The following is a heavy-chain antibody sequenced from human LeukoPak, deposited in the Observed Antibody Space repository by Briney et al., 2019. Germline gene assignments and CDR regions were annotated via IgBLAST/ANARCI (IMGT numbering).Heavy chain of an antibody. CDR2: ISSSGGTI. CDR1: GFTFSSYE. J-gene: IGHJ6*04. Sequence: PGGSLRLSCAASGFTFSSYEMNWVRQAPGKGLEWVSYISSSGGTIYYADSVKGRFTISRDNAKNSLSLQMNSLRAEDTAVYYCARGGYCSGGSCYYYGMDVWGKGTTVTVSS. V-gene: IGHV3-48*03. CDR3: ARGGYCSGGSCYYYGMDV. D-gene: IGHD2-15*01.